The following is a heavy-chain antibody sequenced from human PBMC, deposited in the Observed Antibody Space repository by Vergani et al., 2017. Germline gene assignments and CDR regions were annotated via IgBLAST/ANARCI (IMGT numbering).Heavy chain of an antibody. J-gene: IGHJ5*02. CDR3: ARSLGSRKAHFDWFDP. CDR1: GFTFSSYS. V-gene: IGHV3-48*01. D-gene: IGHD5/OR15-5a*01. CDR2: ISSSTSTI. Sequence: VQLVESGGGVVQPGGSLRLSCAASGFTFSSYSMNWVRQAPGKGLEWVSYISSSTSTIYYADSVKGRFTISRDNAKNSLYLQMNSLRAEDTAVYYCARSLGSRKAHFDWFDPWGQGTLVTVSS.